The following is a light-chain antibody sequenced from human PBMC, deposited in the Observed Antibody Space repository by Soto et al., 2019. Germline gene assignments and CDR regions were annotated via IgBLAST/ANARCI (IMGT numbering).Light chain of an antibody. CDR2: DVS. V-gene: IGKV3-11*01. J-gene: IGKJ1*01. CDR1: QRVGSA. CDR3: NHRYGWPAT. Sequence: LTQSPATLSLSPGDRATLSCRASQRVGSALAWYQQKPGQAPRLLVYDVSIRATGIPPRFRGRGSGTDFTLTISNVESEDFADYYCNHRYGWPATFGRGTRVEV.